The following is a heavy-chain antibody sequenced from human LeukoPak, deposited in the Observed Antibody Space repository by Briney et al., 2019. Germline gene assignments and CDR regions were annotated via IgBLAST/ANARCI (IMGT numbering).Heavy chain of an antibody. CDR3: AREPSPDCSGGSCYPGDWFDP. D-gene: IGHD2-15*01. V-gene: IGHV4-4*07. J-gene: IGHJ5*02. CDR1: VVSISRYD. CDR2: MYASGST. Sequence: KPSETLSLTCTVSVVSISRYDWSWIRQPAGKGLEGFSRMYASGSTNYTPSLKRRVTMSVDTSKNQFSLKLSSVTAADTAVYYCAREPSPDCSGGSCYPGDWFDPGGQGTLVTVSS.